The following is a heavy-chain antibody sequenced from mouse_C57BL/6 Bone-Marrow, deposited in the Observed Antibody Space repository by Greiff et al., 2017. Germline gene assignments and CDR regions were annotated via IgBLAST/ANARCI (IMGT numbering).Heavy chain of an antibody. CDR1: GYAFSSSW. D-gene: IGHD1-1*01. Sequence: QVQLKESGPELVKPGASVKISCKASGYAFSSSWMNWVKQRPGKGLEWIGRIYPGDGDTNYNGRFKGKATLTADTSSRTAYIQLSSLTSEDSAFDFCARDYGSHDDWGQGTTLTVSS. CDR3: ARDYGSHDD. V-gene: IGHV1-82*01. J-gene: IGHJ2*01. CDR2: IYPGDGDT.